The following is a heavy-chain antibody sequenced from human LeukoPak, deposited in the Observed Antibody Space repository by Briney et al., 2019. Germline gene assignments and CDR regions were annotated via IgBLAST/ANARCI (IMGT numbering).Heavy chain of an antibody. D-gene: IGHD3-3*02. V-gene: IGHV3-73*01. J-gene: IGHJ4*02. CDR1: GFTFSDSS. CDR3: ARDSQHLNFDH. CDR2: MEKELNGYAT. Sequence: GGSLKLSCAASGFTFSDSSIHWVRQASGKGLEWIGLMEKELNGYATAYAASVRGRFTISRDNAKNSLYLQMDSLRAEDTAVYYCARDSQHLNFDHWGQGTLVTVSS.